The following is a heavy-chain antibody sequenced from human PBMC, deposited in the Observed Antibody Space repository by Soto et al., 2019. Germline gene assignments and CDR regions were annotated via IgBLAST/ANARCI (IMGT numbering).Heavy chain of an antibody. CDR1: GGSISSGDYY. Sequence: SETLSLTCTVSGGSISSGDYYWSWFRQPPGKGLEWIGYIYYSGSTYYNPSLKSRVTISVDTSKNQFSLKLSSVTAADTAVYYCARGPSYCISTSCFYYYYYGKDVRGQGTTVTVSS. D-gene: IGHD2-2*01. CDR2: IYYSGST. CDR3: ARGPSYCISTSCFYYYYYGKDV. V-gene: IGHV4-30-4*01. J-gene: IGHJ6*02.